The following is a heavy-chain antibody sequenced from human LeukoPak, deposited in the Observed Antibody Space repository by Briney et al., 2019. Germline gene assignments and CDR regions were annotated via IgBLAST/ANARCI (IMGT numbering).Heavy chain of an antibody. CDR3: AKAQYSSSFFY. Sequence: GRSLRLSCAASGFTFDDYAMHWVRQAPGKGLEWVSGISWNSGSIGYADSVKGRFTISRDNAKNSLYLQMNSLRAEDTALYYCAKAQYSSSFFYWGQGTLVTVPS. J-gene: IGHJ4*02. V-gene: IGHV3-9*01. CDR1: GFTFDDYA. CDR2: ISWNSGSI. D-gene: IGHD6-13*01.